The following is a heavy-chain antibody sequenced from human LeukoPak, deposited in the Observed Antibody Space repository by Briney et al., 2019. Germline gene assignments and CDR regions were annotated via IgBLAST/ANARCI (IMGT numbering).Heavy chain of an antibody. CDR1: GGSISSYY. D-gene: IGHD1-26*01. CDR2: IYYSGST. Sequence: PSETLSLTCTVSGGSISSYYWSWIRQPPGKGLEWIGYIYYSGSTNYNPSLKSRVTISVDTSKNQFSLKLSSVTAADTAVYYCASAVIVGATNGMDVWGQGTTVTVSS. J-gene: IGHJ6*02. CDR3: ASAVIVGATNGMDV. V-gene: IGHV4-59*08.